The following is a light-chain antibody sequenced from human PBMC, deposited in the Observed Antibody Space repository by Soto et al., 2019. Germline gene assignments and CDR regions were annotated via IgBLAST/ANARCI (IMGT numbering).Light chain of an antibody. CDR2: AAS. CDR1: QSISTY. V-gene: IGKV1-39*01. Sequence: DVQTTQTPSSLTASVVVRVTSTFLASQSISTYLHWYQQKPGKAPNLLIYAASTLQSGVPSRFSGSGSGTDFTLTISSLQPEDFATYYGQQTYTTPEIAFGQGTRLEI. J-gene: IGKJ5*01. CDR3: QQTYTTPEIA.